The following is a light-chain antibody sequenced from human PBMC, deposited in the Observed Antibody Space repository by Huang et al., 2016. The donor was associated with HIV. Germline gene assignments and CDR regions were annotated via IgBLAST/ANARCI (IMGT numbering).Light chain of an antibody. V-gene: IGKV3-15*01. J-gene: IGKJ1*01. CDR1: QSVGSN. Sequence: IVMTQSPATLSVSPGEGATLSCRASQSVGSNLAWYQQRPGQAPRLLIYGASPRATGVPVRFSGRGSGTDFTLTISGPQSEDSAVYYCQQYSDRPPWTFGQGTKVE. CDR3: QQYSDRPPWT. CDR2: GAS.